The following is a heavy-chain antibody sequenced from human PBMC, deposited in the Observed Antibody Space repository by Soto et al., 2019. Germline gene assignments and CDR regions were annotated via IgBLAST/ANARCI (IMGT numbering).Heavy chain of an antibody. V-gene: IGHV4-34*01. CDR2: INHSGST. Sequence: QVQLQQWGAGLLKPSETLSLTCAVYGGSFSGYYCSWIRQPPRKWLEWFGEINHSGSTNYNPSLKGQVTISVDTSKNQFSLKLRSVTAADTAVYYGARGRRDGYRLLRSQSGSDYCGQGTLVTVSS. CDR1: GGSFSGYY. CDR3: ARGRRDGYRLLRSQSGSDY. J-gene: IGHJ4*02. D-gene: IGHD5-12*01.